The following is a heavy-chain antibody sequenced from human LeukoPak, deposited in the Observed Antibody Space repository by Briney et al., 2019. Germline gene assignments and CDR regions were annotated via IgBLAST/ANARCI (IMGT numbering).Heavy chain of an antibody. J-gene: IGHJ3*02. CDR3: TRGVGATGSTFDI. CDR1: GGSISRSRHF. Sequence: ASETLSLTCNVSGGSISRSRHFWGWIRQPPGKGLEWIGYIYYSGSTYYNASLKSRVTISIDTSKNQFSLKLSSVTAADTAVYYCTRGVGATGSTFDIWGQGTMVTVSS. D-gene: IGHD1-26*01. V-gene: IGHV4-39*07. CDR2: IYYSGST.